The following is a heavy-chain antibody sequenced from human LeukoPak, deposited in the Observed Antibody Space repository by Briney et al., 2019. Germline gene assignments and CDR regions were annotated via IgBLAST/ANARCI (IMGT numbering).Heavy chain of an antibody. CDR3: ARQWDYDSDGLLRL. J-gene: IGHJ4*02. CDR2: IIPIFGTA. V-gene: IGHV1-69*06. Sequence: SVKVSCKASGGTFSSYAISWVRQAPGQGLEWMGGIIPIFGTANYAQKFQGRVTITADKSASTAYVELSSLKSEDTAVYYCARQWDYDSDGLLRLWGQGTLVTVSS. CDR1: GGTFSSYA. D-gene: IGHD3-22*01.